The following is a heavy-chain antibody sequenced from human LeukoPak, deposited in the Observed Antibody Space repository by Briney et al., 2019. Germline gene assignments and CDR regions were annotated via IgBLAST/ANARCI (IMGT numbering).Heavy chain of an antibody. V-gene: IGHV1-69*04. J-gene: IGHJ4*02. CDR3: ARAKGGLLSDY. D-gene: IGHD3-10*01. CDR1: GGTFSSYA. Sequence: GASVKVSCKASGGTFSSYAISWVRQAPGQGLEWMGRIIPILGIANYAQKFQGRVTITADKSTSTAYMELSSLGSDDTAVYYCARAKGGLLSDYWGQGTLVTASS. CDR2: IIPILGIA.